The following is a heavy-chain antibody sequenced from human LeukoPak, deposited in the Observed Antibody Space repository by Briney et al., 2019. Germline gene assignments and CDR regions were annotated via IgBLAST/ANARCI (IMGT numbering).Heavy chain of an antibody. J-gene: IGHJ4*02. CDR3: ARARYSSSLIFDY. V-gene: IGHV4-61*01. Sequence: SETLSLTCTVSGGSVSSGSYYWSWIRQPPGKGLEWIGYIYYSGSTNYNPSLKSRVTISVDTSKNQFSLKLSSVTAADTAVYYCARARYSSSLIFDYWGQGTLVTVSS. CDR2: IYYSGST. CDR1: GGSVSSGSYY. D-gene: IGHD6-6*01.